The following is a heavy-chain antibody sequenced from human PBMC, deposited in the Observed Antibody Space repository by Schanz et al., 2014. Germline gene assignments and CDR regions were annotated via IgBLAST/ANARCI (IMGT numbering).Heavy chain of an antibody. J-gene: IGHJ4*02. Sequence: VQLVESGGVVAQPGGSLRLSCAASGFTFSSYAMHWVRQAPGKGLEWVAFIRDDGTYQNYADSIKGRFTVSRDNSKNTLYLQMNSLRTEDTAVYFCAKSYDTSGYSGFDYWGQGTLVTVSS. CDR1: GFTFSSYA. CDR3: AKSYDTSGYSGFDY. V-gene: IGHV3-30*02. D-gene: IGHD3-22*01. CDR2: IRDDGTYQ.